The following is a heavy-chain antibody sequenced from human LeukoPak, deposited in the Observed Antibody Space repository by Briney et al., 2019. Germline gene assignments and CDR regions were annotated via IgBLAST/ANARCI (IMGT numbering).Heavy chain of an antibody. V-gene: IGHV1-46*01. Sequence: ASVKVSCKASGGTFSSYAISWVRQAPGQGLEWVGVINPSGDSTSYAQKFQGRVTMTRDTSTSTVYMELSSLRSGDTAVYYCARYNTYYFDYWGQGALVSVSS. CDR1: GGTFSSYA. CDR3: ARYNTYYFDY. CDR2: INPSGDST. D-gene: IGHD1-1*01. J-gene: IGHJ4*02.